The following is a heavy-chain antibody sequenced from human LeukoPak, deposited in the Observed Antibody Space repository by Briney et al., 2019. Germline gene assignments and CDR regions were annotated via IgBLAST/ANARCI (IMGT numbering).Heavy chain of an antibody. J-gene: IGHJ6*03. V-gene: IGHV3-48*04. CDR2: ISPSSTRI. Sequence: GGSLRLSCAASGFTFSSYDMNWVRQAPGKGLEWVSYISPSSTRIDYAASVRGRFTISRDNAKSSLFLQMNSLRPEDTALYYCARGGFDSSGYYYTYYMDVWGKGTTVTVSS. CDR3: ARGGFDSSGYYYTYYMDV. D-gene: IGHD3-22*01. CDR1: GFTFSSYD.